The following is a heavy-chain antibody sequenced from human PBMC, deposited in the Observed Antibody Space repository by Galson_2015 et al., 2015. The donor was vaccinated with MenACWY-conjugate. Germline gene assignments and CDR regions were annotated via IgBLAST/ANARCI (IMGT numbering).Heavy chain of an antibody. CDR1: GFTFSSYW. Sequence: SLRLSCAASGFTFSSYWMSWVRQAPGKGLEWVANIKQDESLKYYVDSVKGRFSTSRDDAKNSLHLQMDSLRAEDTAVYYCARLGARQVLDYWGQGTLVTVSS. J-gene: IGHJ4*02. CDR3: ARLGARQVLDY. CDR2: IKQDESLK. V-gene: IGHV3-7*03. D-gene: IGHD6-6*01.